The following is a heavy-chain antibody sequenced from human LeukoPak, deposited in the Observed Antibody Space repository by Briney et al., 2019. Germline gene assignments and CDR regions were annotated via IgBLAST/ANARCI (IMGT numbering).Heavy chain of an antibody. Sequence: SETLSLTCTVSGGSISSSSYYWGWIRQPPGKGLEWIGSIYYSGSTYYNPSLKSRVTISVDTSKNQFSLKLSSVTVADTAVYYCARVSTRTDLIAAAGTGDYWGQGTLVTVSS. V-gene: IGHV4-39*07. CDR1: GGSISSSSYY. CDR3: ARVSTRTDLIAAAGTGDY. D-gene: IGHD6-13*01. CDR2: IYYSGST. J-gene: IGHJ4*02.